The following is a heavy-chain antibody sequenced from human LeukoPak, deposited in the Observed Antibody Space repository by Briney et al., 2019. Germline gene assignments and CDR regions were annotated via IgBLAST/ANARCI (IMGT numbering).Heavy chain of an antibody. Sequence: SETLSLTCTVSGGSVSSSSHSWGWIRQPPGKGLEWTGTIYYTGRTYYNPSLESRLTISVDTSKNQFSLKLTSVTAADTAIYYCAQSLGSGNWIGNWFDPWGQGTLVTVSS. V-gene: IGHV4-39*01. CDR2: IYYTGRT. D-gene: IGHD1-1*01. J-gene: IGHJ5*02. CDR3: AQSLGSGNWIGNWFDP. CDR1: GGSVSSSSHS.